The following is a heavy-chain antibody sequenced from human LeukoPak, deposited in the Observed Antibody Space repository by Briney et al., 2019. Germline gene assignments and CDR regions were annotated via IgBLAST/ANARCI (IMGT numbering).Heavy chain of an antibody. J-gene: IGHJ6*02. V-gene: IGHV4-59*01. CDR3: ARNMDV. Sequence: SETLSLTCSVSGGSISRYFWSWIWQPPGKGLEWIGCIFNSGANYNPSLKSRVTISVDTSKNQVSLNLSSVTAADTAVYYCARNMDVWGQGTTVTVSS. CDR1: GGSISRYF. CDR2: IFNSGA.